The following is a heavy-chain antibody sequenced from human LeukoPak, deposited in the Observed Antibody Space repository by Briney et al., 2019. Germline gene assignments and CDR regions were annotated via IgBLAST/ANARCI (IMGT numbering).Heavy chain of an antibody. J-gene: IGHJ4*02. CDR1: GFTFRNHW. D-gene: IGHD6-6*01. CDR3: ARDQRVTGRPDIDY. Sequence: GGSLRPSCAASGFTFRNHWMHWVRQTPGKGLVWVSRISSDGSSTTYADSVKGRFTISRDNAKNTLYLQMNNLRAEDTAMYYCARDQRVTGRPDIDYWGQGTLVIVSS. CDR2: ISSDGSST. V-gene: IGHV3-74*03.